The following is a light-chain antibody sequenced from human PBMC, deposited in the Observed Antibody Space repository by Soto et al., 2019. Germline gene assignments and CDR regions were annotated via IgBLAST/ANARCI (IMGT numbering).Light chain of an antibody. CDR2: LGS. CDR3: MQALRPPWT. V-gene: IGKV2-28*01. J-gene: IGKJ1*01. CDR1: QSLLHTNAYNY. Sequence: DIVMTQSPLSLPVTPGEPASISCRSSQSLLHTNAYNYLDWYLQKPGQSPQLLIYLGSYRASGVPDSISGSGSGPYFTLKISRVEAEDVGVYYCMQALRPPWTFGQGTKVEI.